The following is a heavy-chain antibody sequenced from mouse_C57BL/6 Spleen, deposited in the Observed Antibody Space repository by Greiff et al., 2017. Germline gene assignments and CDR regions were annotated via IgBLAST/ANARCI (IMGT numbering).Heavy chain of an antibody. Sequence: QVQLQQSGAELVRPGASVTLSCKASGYTFTDYEMHWVKQTPVHGLEWIGAIDPETGGTAYNQKFKGKAILTADKSSSTAYMELRSLTSEDSAVYYCTRSNYDYDGDPAMDYWGQGTSVTVSA. J-gene: IGHJ4*01. CDR2: IDPETGGT. CDR1: GYTFTDYE. D-gene: IGHD2-4*01. CDR3: TRSNYDYDGDPAMDY. V-gene: IGHV1-15*01.